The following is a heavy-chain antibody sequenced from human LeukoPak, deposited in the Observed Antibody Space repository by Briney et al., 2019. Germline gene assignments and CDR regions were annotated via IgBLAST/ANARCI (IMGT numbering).Heavy chain of an antibody. J-gene: IGHJ4*02. CDR2: IGSGGSSI. CDR1: GFTFSSYS. V-gene: IGHV3-48*02. CDR3: ARDYGSGKRYFDY. D-gene: IGHD3-10*01. Sequence: GGSLRLSCAASGFTFSSYSMNWVRQSPGKGLEWVSYIGSGGSSIYYADSVKGRFTTSRDNAKNSLYLQMNSPRDEDTAVYYCARDYGSGKRYFDYWGQGTLVTVSS.